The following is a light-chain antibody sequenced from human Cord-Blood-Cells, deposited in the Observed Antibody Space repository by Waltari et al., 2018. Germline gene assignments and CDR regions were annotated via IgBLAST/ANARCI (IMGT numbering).Light chain of an antibody. J-gene: IGKJ3*01. CDR3: QQYNNWPFFT. CDR1: QSVSSN. V-gene: IGKV3-15*01. CDR2: GAS. Sequence: EIVMTQSPATLSVSPGERAPLSCRASQSVSSNLAWYQQKPGQAPRLLIYGASTRATGIPARFSGSGPGTEFTLTISSLQSEDFAVYYCQQYNNWPFFTFGPGTKVDIK.